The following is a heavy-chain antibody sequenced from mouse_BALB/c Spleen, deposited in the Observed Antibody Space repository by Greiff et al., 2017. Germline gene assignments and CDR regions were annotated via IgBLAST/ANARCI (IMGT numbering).Heavy chain of an antibody. D-gene: IGHD2-10*01. J-gene: IGHJ2*01. V-gene: IGHV1-87*01. Sequence: VQLQQSGAELARPGASVKLSCKASGYTFTSYWMQWVKQRPGQGLEWIGAIYPGDGDTRYTQKFKGKATLTADKSSSTAYMQLSSLASEDSAVYYCASAYYGNLFDYWGQGTTLTVSS. CDR2: IYPGDGDT. CDR1: GYTFTSYW. CDR3: ASAYYGNLFDY.